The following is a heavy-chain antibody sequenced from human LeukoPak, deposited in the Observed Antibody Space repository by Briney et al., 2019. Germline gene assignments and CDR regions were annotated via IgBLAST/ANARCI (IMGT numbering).Heavy chain of an antibody. Sequence: GGSLRLSCAASGFTFSSYDMRWVRQATGKGLEWVSAIGTAGDTYYPGSVKGRFTISRENAKNSLYLQMNSLRAGDTAVYYCARVRYDSSGYCLDYWGQGTLVTVSS. CDR2: IGTAGDT. CDR1: GFTFSSYD. V-gene: IGHV3-13*01. D-gene: IGHD3-22*01. J-gene: IGHJ4*02. CDR3: ARVRYDSSGYCLDY.